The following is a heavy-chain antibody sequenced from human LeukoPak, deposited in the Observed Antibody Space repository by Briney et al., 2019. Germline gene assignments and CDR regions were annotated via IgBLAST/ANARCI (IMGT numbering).Heavy chain of an antibody. V-gene: IGHV4-59*01. CDR1: GGSISSYY. CDR3: ARGDWYFDL. CDR2: ISYSGST. J-gene: IGHJ2*01. Sequence: SETLSLTCIVSGGSISSYYCSWIRQPPGKGLEWIAYISYSGSTIYNPSLKSRVTMSVDTSKNQFSLKLSSVAAADTAVYFCARGDWYFDLWGRGTLVTVSS.